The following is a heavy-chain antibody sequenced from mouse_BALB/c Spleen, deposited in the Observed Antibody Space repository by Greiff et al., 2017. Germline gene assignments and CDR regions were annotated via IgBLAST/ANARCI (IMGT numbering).Heavy chain of an antibody. CDR3: ARNDGYLPLAY. CDR2: ISNGGGST. CDR1: GFTFSSYT. Sequence: EVHLVESGGGLVQPGGSLKLSCAASGFTFSSYTMSWVRQTPEKRLEWVAYISNGGGSTYYPDTVKGRFTISRDNAKNTLYLQMSSLKSEDTAMYYCARNDGYLPLAYWGQGTLVTVSA. J-gene: IGHJ3*01. D-gene: IGHD2-3*01. V-gene: IGHV5-12-2*01.